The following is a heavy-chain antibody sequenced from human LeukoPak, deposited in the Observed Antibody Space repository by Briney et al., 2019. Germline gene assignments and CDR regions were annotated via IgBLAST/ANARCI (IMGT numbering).Heavy chain of an antibody. CDR2: IYHSGST. V-gene: IGHV4-4*02. J-gene: IGHJ4*02. D-gene: IGHD5-12*01. CDR1: GGSISSSNW. CDR3: ASRGYSGYDYWGGFDY. Sequence: PSGTLSLTCAVSGGSISSSNWWSWVRQPPGKGLEWIGEIYHSGSTNCNPSLKSRVTISVDKSKNQFSLKLSSVTAADTAVYYCASRGYSGYDYWGGFDYWGQGTLVTVSS.